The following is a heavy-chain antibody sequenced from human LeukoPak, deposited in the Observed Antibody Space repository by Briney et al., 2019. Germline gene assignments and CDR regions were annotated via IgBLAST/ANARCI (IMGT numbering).Heavy chain of an antibody. CDR1: DYSYRNYY. D-gene: IGHD3-16*01. CDR3: AGGVQRARLVPHGYFDF. V-gene: IGHV4-34*01. Sequence: SETLSLTCTVYDYSYRNYYLTWIRQPPGKGLEWIGEINHFGRTNYLPPLKNGLTISVSASSKQFSLTQTSLTAADTAGYYCAGGVQRARLVPHGYFDFWGQGTLVTVSS. J-gene: IGHJ4*02. CDR2: INHFGRT.